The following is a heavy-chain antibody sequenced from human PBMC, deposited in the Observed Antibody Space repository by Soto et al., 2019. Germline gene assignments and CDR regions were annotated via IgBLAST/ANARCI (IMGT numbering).Heavy chain of an antibody. Sequence: ASVKVSCKASGYSFSSHAITWVRQAPGQGLEWMGGIIPVFGTPSYAQEFQGRVTISADKSTNTSYLELRSLRSEDTAVYYCARGGALSTSWYWGDGLDSWGQGTQVTVSS. J-gene: IGHJ4*02. V-gene: IGHV1-69*06. CDR1: GYSFSSHA. CDR2: IIPVFGTP. CDR3: ARGGALSTSWYWGDGLDS. D-gene: IGHD6-13*01.